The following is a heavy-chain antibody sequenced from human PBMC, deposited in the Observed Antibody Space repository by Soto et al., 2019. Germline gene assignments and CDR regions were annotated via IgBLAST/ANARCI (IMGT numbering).Heavy chain of an antibody. CDR1: GGTFSSYA. V-gene: IGHV1-69*06. CDR3: ARDPFHIVVVTAIHYGMHV. Sequence: ASVKVSCKASGGTFSSYAISWVRQARGQGREWMGGIIPIFGTANYAQKFQGRVTITADKSTSTAYMELSSLRSEDTAVYYCARDPFHIVVVTAIHYGMHVLGQGTTVNVS. D-gene: IGHD2-21*02. J-gene: IGHJ6*01. CDR2: IIPIFGTA.